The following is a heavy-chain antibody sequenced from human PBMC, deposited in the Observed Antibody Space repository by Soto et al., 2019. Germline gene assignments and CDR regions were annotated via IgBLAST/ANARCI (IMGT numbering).Heavy chain of an antibody. V-gene: IGHV4-39*01. D-gene: IGHD3-22*01. J-gene: IGHJ5*02. CDR1: GGSISSSTYY. CDR2: FFIGGNT. CDR3: ARHTPMIVVVITTLGWFDP. Sequence: PSETLALTCTVSGGSISSSTYYWGWMRQPPGKGLEWIASFFIGGNTYYNPSLKSRVTISVDTSKNQFSLKLSSVTAADTAVYYCARHTPMIVVVITTLGWFDPWGQGTLVTVSS.